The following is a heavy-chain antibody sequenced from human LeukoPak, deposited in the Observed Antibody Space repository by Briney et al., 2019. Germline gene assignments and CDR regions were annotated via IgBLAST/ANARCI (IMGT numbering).Heavy chain of an antibody. D-gene: IGHD1-26*01. CDR1: GGSICNYY. CDR3: ARHKNGGTYPLDY. V-gene: IGHV4-59*08. CDR2: IYSSGDT. Sequence: SQTLSLTRTVSGGSICNYYCGWIRQPPGNGLEYIGHIYSSGDTNYNPSLQSRVTISVDTSKNQFSLSLSSMTAADTAVYYCARHKNGGTYPLDYWGQGTLVTVSS. J-gene: IGHJ4*02.